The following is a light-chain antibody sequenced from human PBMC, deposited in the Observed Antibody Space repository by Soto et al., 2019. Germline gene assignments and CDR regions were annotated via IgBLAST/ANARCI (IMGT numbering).Light chain of an antibody. CDR1: QSVSSSF. CDR2: GAS. CDR3: QQYHNSPRT. V-gene: IGKV3-20*01. J-gene: IGKJ1*01. Sequence: EIVLTQSPGTLSLSPGERATLSCRASQSVSSSFLAWYQQKPGQAPRLLIYGASNRAGGIPDRFSGSGSGTDFTLTISRLEPEDFAVYYCQQYHNSPRTFGQGTKVEIK.